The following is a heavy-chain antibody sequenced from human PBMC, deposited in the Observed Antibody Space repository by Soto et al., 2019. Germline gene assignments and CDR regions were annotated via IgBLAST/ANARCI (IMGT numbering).Heavy chain of an antibody. CDR2: IYYSGST. J-gene: IGHJ6*02. CDR3: AREQAKGGYYYYGMDV. Sequence: PSETLSLTCTVSGGSISSYYWSWIRQPPGKGLEWIGYIYYSGSTNYNPSLKSRVTISVDTSKNQFSLKLSSVTAADTAVYYCAREQAKGGYYYYGMDVWGQGTTVTAP. D-gene: IGHD1-26*01. CDR1: GGSISSYY. V-gene: IGHV4-59*08.